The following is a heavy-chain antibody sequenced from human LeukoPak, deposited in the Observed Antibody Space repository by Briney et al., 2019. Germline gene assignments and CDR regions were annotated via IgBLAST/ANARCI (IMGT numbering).Heavy chain of an antibody. D-gene: IGHD3-10*01. J-gene: IGHJ4*02. CDR3: ARGGNSLDY. Sequence: GGSLRLSCAASGFTFSSYSMNWVRQAQGKGLEWVSYISSSSTIYYADSVKGRFTISRDNAKNSLYLQMNSLRVEDTAVYYCARGGNSLDYWGQGTLVTVSS. V-gene: IGHV3-48*01. CDR2: ISSSSTI. CDR1: GFTFSSYS.